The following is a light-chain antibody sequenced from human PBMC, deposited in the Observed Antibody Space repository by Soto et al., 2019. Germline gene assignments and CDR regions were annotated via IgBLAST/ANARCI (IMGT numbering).Light chain of an antibody. CDR2: AAS. CDR1: QSISSY. CDR3: QQSYSTTIT. J-gene: IGKJ5*01. Sequence: DIQMTQSPSSLSASVGDRVTITCRASQSISSYLNWYQQKPGKAPKLLIYAASSLQSGVPSRFSGSGSGTDFTLTISTPQPEAFATYYCQQSYSTTITFGQGTRLEIK. V-gene: IGKV1-39*01.